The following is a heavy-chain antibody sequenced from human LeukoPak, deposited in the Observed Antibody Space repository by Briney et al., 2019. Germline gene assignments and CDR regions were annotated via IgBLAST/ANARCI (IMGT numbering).Heavy chain of an antibody. V-gene: IGHV1-2*02. CDR1: GYTFTDYY. CDR2: INPNSGGT. D-gene: IGHD2-2*01. Sequence: ASVKVSCEASGYTFTDYYMHWVRQAPGQGLEWMGWINPNSGGTNYAQKFQGRVTMTRETSISTAYMELRSLRSDDTAVYYCARVAEDCSSTSRYAGVDYWGQGTLVTVSS. J-gene: IGHJ4*02. CDR3: ARVAEDCSSTSRYAGVDY.